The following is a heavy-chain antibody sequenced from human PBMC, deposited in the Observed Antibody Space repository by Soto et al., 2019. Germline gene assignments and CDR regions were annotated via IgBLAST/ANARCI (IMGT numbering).Heavy chain of an antibody. CDR2: INAGNGNT. CDR1: GYTFTSYA. D-gene: IGHD2-2*01. V-gene: IGHV1-3*01. CDR3: AREGNLVVPAAIVLYYYYMDV. Sequence: GASVKVSCKASGYTFTSYAMHWVRQAPGQRLEWMGWINAGNGNTKYSQKFQGRVTITRDTSASTAYMELSSLRSEDTAVYYCAREGNLVVPAAIVLYYYYMDVWGKGTTVTVSS. J-gene: IGHJ6*03.